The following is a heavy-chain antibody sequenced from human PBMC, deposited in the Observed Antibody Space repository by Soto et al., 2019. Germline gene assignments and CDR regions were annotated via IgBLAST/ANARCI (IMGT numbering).Heavy chain of an antibody. CDR2: INHSGST. D-gene: IGHD2-15*01. J-gene: IGHJ4*02. Sequence: LSLTCAVYGGSFSGYYWSWIRQPPGKGLEWIGEINHSGSTNYNPSLKSRVTISVDTSKNQFSLKLSSVTAADTAVYYCARVHRDIVVVVTATPGDYFDYWGQGTLVTVSS. V-gene: IGHV4-34*01. CDR3: ARVHRDIVVVVTATPGDYFDY. CDR1: GGSFSGYY.